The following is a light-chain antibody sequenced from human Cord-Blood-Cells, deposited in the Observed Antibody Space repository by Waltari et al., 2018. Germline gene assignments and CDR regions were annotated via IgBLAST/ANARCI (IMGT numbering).Light chain of an antibody. CDR1: SSHVGGYNY. J-gene: IGLJ1*01. CDR3: CSYAGSYTYV. CDR2: DVS. V-gene: IGLV2-11*02. Sequence: SALTQPLCVSGSPGPSVTIYCTGTSSHVGGYNYVSWYQQHPGKAPKLMIYDVSKRPSGVPDRFSGSKSGNTASLTISGLQAEDEAEYYCCSYAGSYTYVFGTGTKVTVL.